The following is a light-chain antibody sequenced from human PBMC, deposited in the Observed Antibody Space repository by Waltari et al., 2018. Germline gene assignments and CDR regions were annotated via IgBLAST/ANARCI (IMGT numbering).Light chain of an antibody. J-gene: IGKJ4*01. CDR3: QQFYAYPLT. CDR2: DAS. Sequence: AIQLTQSPSSLSASVGARVTLTCRASQAINTALVWYQQKLGRSPELLISDASILKSGVPSRFSGGGSGSDFTLTISSLQPEDFATYYCQQFYAYPLTFGGGTRVEI. V-gene: IGKV1-13*02. CDR1: QAINTA.